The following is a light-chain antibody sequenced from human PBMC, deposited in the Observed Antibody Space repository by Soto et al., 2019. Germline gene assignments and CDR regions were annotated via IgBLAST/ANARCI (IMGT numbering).Light chain of an antibody. CDR1: QSISNN. CDR2: GAS. CDR3: QQYNIWPRT. Sequence: EIVMTQSPATLSVSPGERATLSCRASQSISNNLAWYHQKPGQPPRLLIYGASTRATGVPARFSGSGSGTEFTLPISSLQSEDFAVYYCQQYNIWPRTFGQGTKVEIK. J-gene: IGKJ1*01. V-gene: IGKV3-15*01.